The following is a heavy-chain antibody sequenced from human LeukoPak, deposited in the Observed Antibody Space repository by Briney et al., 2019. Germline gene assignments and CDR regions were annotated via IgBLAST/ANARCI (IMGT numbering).Heavy chain of an antibody. CDR3: AKDKGYYGSGSYPDY. V-gene: IGHV3-30*02. CDR1: GFTFSSYG. J-gene: IGHJ4*02. CDR2: IRYDGSNK. D-gene: IGHD3-10*01. Sequence: GGSLRLSCAASGFTFSSYGMYWVRQAPGKGLEWVAFIRYDGSNKYYADSVKGRFTISRDNSKNTLYLQMNSLRAEDTAVYYCAKDKGYYGSGSYPDYWGQGTLVTVSS.